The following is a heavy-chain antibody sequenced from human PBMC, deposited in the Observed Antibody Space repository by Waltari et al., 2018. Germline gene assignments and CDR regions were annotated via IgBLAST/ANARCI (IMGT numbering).Heavy chain of an antibody. CDR1: GGSFSGYY. V-gene: IGHV4-34*01. Sequence: QVQLQQWGAGLLKPSETLSLTCAVYGGSFSGYYRSWIRQPPGKGLEWIGEINHSGSTNYNPSLKSRVTISVDTSKNQFSLKLSSVTAADTAVYYCARPAVAGTTKAFDIWGQGTMVTVSS. J-gene: IGHJ3*02. CDR2: INHSGST. D-gene: IGHD6-19*01. CDR3: ARPAVAGTTKAFDI.